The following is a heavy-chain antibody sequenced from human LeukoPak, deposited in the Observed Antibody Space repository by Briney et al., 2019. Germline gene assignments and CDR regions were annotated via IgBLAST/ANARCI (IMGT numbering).Heavy chain of an antibody. CDR3: AKDGYNSLDY. CDR1: GFTFDDNA. V-gene: IGHV3-9*01. CDR2: ISWNSGNI. D-gene: IGHD5-24*01. Sequence: GRSLRLSCAASGFTFDDNAMHWVRQAPGKGLEWVSGISWNSGNIGYADSVKGRFTISRDNAKNSLYLQMNRLRAEDTALYYCAKDGYNSLDYWGQGTLVTVSS. J-gene: IGHJ4*02.